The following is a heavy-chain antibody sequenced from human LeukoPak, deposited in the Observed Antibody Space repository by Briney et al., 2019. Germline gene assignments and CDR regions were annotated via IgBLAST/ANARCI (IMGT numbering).Heavy chain of an antibody. CDR1: GGSISSSSYY. CDR2: IYYSGST. V-gene: IGHV4-39*07. D-gene: IGHD6-6*01. J-gene: IGHJ5*02. CDR3: ARDKYSSSRSSGGRTWWFDP. Sequence: PSETLSLTCTVSGGSISSSSYYWGWIRQPPGKGLEWIGSIYYSGSTYYNPSLKSRVTISVDTSKNQFSLKLSSVTAADTAVYYCARDKYSSSRSSGGRTWWFDPWGQGTLVTVSS.